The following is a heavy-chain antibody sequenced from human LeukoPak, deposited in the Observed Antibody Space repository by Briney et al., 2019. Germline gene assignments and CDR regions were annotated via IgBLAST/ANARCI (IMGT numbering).Heavy chain of an antibody. D-gene: IGHD3-9*01. V-gene: IGHV1-2*02. CDR2: INPNSGGT. CDR1: GYTFTGYY. J-gene: IGHJ5*02. CDR3: ARDQEDGDILTGYYVWFDP. Sequence: ASVKVSCKASGYTFTGYYMHWVRQAPGQGLEWMGWINPNSGGTNYARKFQGRVTMTRDTSISTAYMELSRLRSDDTAVYYCARDQEDGDILTGYYVWFDPWGQGTLVTVSS.